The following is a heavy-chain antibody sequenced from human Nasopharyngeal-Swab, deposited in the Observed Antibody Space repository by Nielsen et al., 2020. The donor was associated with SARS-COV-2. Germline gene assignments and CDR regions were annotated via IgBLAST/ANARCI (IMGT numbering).Heavy chain of an antibody. D-gene: IGHD4-17*01. CDR3: AKLHHYYGESDY. J-gene: IGHJ4*02. V-gene: IGHV3-23*01. CDR1: GFIFSSYA. CDR2: ISGSGGST. Sequence: GESLKISCAASGFIFSSYAMSWVHQAPGKGLEWVSAISGSGGSTYYADSVKGRFTISRDNSKNTLYLQMNSLRAEDTAVYYCAKLHHYYGESDYWGQGTLVTVSS.